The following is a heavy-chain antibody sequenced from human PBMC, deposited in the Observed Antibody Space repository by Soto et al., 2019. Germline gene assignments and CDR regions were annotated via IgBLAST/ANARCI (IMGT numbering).Heavy chain of an antibody. CDR2: ISSSSSYI. V-gene: IGHV3-21*01. J-gene: IGHJ4*02. Sequence: EVQLVESGGGLVKPGGSLRLSCAASGFTFSSYSMNWVRQAPGKGLEWVSSISSSSSYIYYADSVKGRFTITRDNDKNSLYLQMNSLRAEDTAVYYFARDQPGYSYGYGLGYWGQGTLVTVSS. CDR1: GFTFSSYS. D-gene: IGHD5-18*01. CDR3: ARDQPGYSYGYGLGY.